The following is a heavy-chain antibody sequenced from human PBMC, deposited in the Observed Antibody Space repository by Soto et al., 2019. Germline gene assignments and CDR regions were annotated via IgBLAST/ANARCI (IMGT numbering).Heavy chain of an antibody. Sequence: ASVKVSCKASGYTFTSYAMHWVRQAPGQRLEWMGWINAGNGNTKYSQKFQDRVTITRDTSASTAYMELSSLRSEDTAVYYCARVVGGSLVDYFDYWGQGTRVTVAS. D-gene: IGHD5-12*01. CDR2: INAGNGNT. V-gene: IGHV1-3*01. CDR1: GYTFTSYA. CDR3: ARVVGGSLVDYFDY. J-gene: IGHJ4*02.